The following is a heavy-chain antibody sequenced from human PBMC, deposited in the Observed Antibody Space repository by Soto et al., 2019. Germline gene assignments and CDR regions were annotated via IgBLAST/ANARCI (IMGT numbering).Heavy chain of an antibody. J-gene: IGHJ6*02. Sequence: ASVEVSCKASGYTFTSYAMHWVRQAPGQRLEWMGWINAGNGNTKYSQKFQGRVTITRDTSASTAYMELSSLRSEDTAVYYCARSALWFGELLPDYYYYYGMDVWGQGTTVTVSS. CDR1: GYTFTSYA. CDR3: ARSALWFGELLPDYYYYYGMDV. D-gene: IGHD3-10*01. CDR2: INAGNGNT. V-gene: IGHV1-3*01.